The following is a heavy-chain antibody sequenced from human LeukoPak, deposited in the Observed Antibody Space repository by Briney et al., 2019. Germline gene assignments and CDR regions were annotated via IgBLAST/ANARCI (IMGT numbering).Heavy chain of an antibody. D-gene: IGHD5-24*01. CDR2: IWYDGSNR. CDR1: GFTFSRHG. Sequence: GGSLRLSCAASGFTFSRHGMHWVRQAPGKGLEWVAVIWYDGSNRYYADSVKGRFTISGDNSKNTLYLQVNSLRAEDTAVYYCARDMATDYFDYWGQGTLVTVSS. V-gene: IGHV3-33*01. CDR3: ARDMATDYFDY. J-gene: IGHJ4*02.